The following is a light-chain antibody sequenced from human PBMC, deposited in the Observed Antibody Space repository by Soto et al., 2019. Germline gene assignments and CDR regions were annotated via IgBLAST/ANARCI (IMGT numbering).Light chain of an antibody. CDR2: NAS. J-gene: IGKJ1*01. CDR1: QNVGNY. CDR3: QQRGNWPLPWT. Sequence: EIVLTQSPATLSLSPGERASLSCRASQNVGNYLAWYQQKPGQVPRLLIYNASNRATGVPVRFSGSGSGTDFTLTISSLEPEDFAVYYCQQRGNWPLPWTFGQGAKVEIK. V-gene: IGKV3-11*01.